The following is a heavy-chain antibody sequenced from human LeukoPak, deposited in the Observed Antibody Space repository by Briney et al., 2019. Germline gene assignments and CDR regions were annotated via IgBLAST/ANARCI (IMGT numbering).Heavy chain of an antibody. CDR2: ISYDGSDK. V-gene: IGHV3-30*18. D-gene: IGHD4-17*01. J-gene: IGHJ4*02. CDR1: GFTFTNYG. CDR3: AKDHSVTTPLYFFDS. Sequence: GGSLRLSCAASGFTFTNYGMHWVRQAPGKGLEWVALISYDGSDKNYADSVKGRFTISRDNSKNTLYLQMNSLRAEDTAIYHCAKDHSVTTPLYFFDSWGQGTLVTVSS.